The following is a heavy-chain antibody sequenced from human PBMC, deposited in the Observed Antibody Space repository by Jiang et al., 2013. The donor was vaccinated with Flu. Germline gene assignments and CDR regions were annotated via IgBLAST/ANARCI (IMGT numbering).Heavy chain of an antibody. J-gene: IGHJ4*02. D-gene: IGHD6-6*01. V-gene: IGHV4-31*03. Sequence: GLVKPSQTLSLTCTVSSGSISSGGYYWSWIRQHPGKGLEWIGYIYYSGRTYYNPSLKSRVTISVDTSKNQFSLNLSSVTAADTAVYYCARVLSRTEYSSSLEDFYFDYWGQGTLVTVSS. CDR3: ARVLSRTEYSSSLEDFYFDY. CDR1: SGSISSGGYY. CDR2: IYYSGRT.